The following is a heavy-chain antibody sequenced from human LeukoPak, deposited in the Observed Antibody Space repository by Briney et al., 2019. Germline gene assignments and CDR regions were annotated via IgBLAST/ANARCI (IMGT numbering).Heavy chain of an antibody. Sequence: PGRSLRLSCAASGFTFSTSTMHWVRQAPGKGLEWVAVISYDGSNKFYADSVKGRFAISRDNSKHTLYLQMNSLRGYDSAVYYCARPLSNGYFHDSGGYYPYAMDVWGQGTTVTVSS. CDR1: GFTFSTST. V-gene: IGHV3-30*09. CDR3: ARPLSNGYFHDSGGYYPYAMDV. D-gene: IGHD3-22*01. J-gene: IGHJ6*02. CDR2: ISYDGSNK.